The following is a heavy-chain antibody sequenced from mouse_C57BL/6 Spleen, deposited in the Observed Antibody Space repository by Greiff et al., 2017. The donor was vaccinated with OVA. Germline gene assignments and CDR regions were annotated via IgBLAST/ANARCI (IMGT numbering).Heavy chain of an antibody. Sequence: VQLQQPGAELVRPGSSVKLSCKASGYTFTSYWMHWVKQRPIQGLEWIGNIDPSDSETHYNQKFKDKATLTVDKSSSTAYMQLSSLTSEDSAVYYGARTYYGSSHYYAMDYWGQGTSVTVSS. D-gene: IGHD1-1*01. J-gene: IGHJ4*01. CDR2: IDPSDSET. V-gene: IGHV1-52*01. CDR3: ARTYYGSSHYYAMDY. CDR1: GYTFTSYW.